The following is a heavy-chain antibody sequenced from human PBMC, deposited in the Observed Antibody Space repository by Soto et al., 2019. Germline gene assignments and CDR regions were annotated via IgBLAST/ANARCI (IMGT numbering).Heavy chain of an antibody. CDR3: ARLLSSGWYFDL. CDR1: GFTFSSNY. J-gene: IGHJ2*01. D-gene: IGHD6-19*01. CDR2: IYSGGST. V-gene: IGHV3-53*02. Sequence: EVQLVETGGGLIQPGGSLRLSCAASGFTFSSNYMSWVRQAPGKGLEWVSVIYSGGSTYYEDSVKGRFTISRDNTKNTLYHQMNSLSAEDTVVYYCARLLSSGWYFDLWGRGTLVTVSS.